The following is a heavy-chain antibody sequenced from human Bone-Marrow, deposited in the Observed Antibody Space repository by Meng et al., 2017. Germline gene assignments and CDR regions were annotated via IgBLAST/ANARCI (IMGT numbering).Heavy chain of an antibody. Sequence: GGSLRLSCAASGFTFSSYAMSWVRQAPGKGLEWVSAISGSGGSTYYADSVKGRFTSSRDNSKNTLYPQMNSLRIEDTAVYFCARDGQGDYGGNSFFDYWGQGTLVTVSS. CDR3: ARDGQGDYGGNSFFDY. CDR1: GFTFSSYA. V-gene: IGHV3-23*01. D-gene: IGHD4-23*01. CDR2: ISGSGGST. J-gene: IGHJ4*02.